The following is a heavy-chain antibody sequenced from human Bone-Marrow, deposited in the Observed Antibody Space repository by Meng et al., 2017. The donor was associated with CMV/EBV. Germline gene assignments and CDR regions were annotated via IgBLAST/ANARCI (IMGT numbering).Heavy chain of an antibody. V-gene: IGHV3-21*01. D-gene: IGHD4-17*01. J-gene: IGHJ1*01. CDR1: GFTFSRYN. CDR2: ISSSSTYI. Sequence: GESLKISCAASGFTFSRYNMNWVRQAPGKGLEWVSSISSSSTYIYHADSVKGRFTISRDNAKNSLYLQRNSLRAEDTAVYYCARGLPTTVNSLAGGYWGQGTLVTVSS. CDR3: ARGLPTTVNSLAGGY.